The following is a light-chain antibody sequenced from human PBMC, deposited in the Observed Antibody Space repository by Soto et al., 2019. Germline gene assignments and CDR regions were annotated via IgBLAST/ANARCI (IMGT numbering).Light chain of an antibody. CDR1: QGISSW. CDR3: QQYETFSGT. J-gene: IGKJ1*01. Sequence: DIQVTQSPSSVSASVGDIVTITCRASQGISSWLAWYQQKPGKAPKLLIYAASSLESGVPSRFSGTGSGTKFTLTISSLQPDDFATYYCQQYETFSGTFGPGTKVDI. V-gene: IGKV1-12*01. CDR2: AAS.